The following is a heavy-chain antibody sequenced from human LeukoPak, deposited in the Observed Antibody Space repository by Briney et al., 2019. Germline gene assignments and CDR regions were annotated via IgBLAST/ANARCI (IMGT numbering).Heavy chain of an antibody. CDR1: GYTLTELS. CDR3: ARAENYYGSGSYPLDY. CDR2: MNPNSGNT. V-gene: IGHV1-8*01. D-gene: IGHD3-10*01. J-gene: IGHJ4*02. Sequence: ASVKVSCKVSGYTLTELSMHWVRQATGQGLEWMGWMNPNSGNTGYAQKFQGRVTMTRNTSISTAYMELSSLRSEDTAVYYCARAENYYGSGSYPLDYWGQGTLVTVSS.